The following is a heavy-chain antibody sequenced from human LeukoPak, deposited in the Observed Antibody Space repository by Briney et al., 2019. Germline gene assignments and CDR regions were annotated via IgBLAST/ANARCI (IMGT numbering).Heavy chain of an antibody. Sequence: SQTLSLTCTVSGASFSSDGHYWAWIRQHPGKGLEWIGYLYYSGNTYYNPSLRSRLTISVDTSKNQFSLKLSSVTAADTAVYYCARGSRGVRLRKGYWYFDLWGRGTLVTVSS. J-gene: IGHJ2*01. CDR1: GASFSSDGHY. V-gene: IGHV4-31*03. CDR2: LYYSGNT. D-gene: IGHD5-12*01. CDR3: ARGSRGVRLRKGYWYFDL.